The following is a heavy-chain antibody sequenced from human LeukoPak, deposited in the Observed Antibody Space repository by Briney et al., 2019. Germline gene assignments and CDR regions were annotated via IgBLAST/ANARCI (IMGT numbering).Heavy chain of an antibody. J-gene: IGHJ3*01. V-gene: IGHV3-7*04. CDR2: INQGGGET. Sequence: GGSLRLSCAASGFPFSRHWMAWVPQAPGKGLEWVANINQGGGETYYVDSVKGRFTISRDNAKNSLYLQMDSLRVDDTAVYYCARGYCGSSSCYAGAFDVWGQGTMVTVSS. D-gene: IGHD2-2*01. CDR3: ARGYCGSSSCYAGAFDV. CDR1: GFPFSRHW.